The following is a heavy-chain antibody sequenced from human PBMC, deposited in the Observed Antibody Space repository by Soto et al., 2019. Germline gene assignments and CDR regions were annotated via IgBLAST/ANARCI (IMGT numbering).Heavy chain of an antibody. D-gene: IGHD5-18*01. CDR1: GFTFSSYG. CDR3: AKDRGVDTALRDFQH. CDR2: ISYDGSNK. Sequence: VQLLESGGGLVQPGGSLRLSCAASGFTFSSYGMHWVRQAPGKGLEWVAVISYDGSNKYYADSVKGRFTISRDNSKNTLYLQMNSLRAEDTAVYYCAKDRGVDTALRDFQHWGQGTLVTVSS. J-gene: IGHJ1*01. V-gene: IGHV3-30*18.